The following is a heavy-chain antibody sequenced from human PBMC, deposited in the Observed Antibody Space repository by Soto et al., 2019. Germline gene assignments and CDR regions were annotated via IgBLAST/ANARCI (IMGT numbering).Heavy chain of an antibody. Sequence: PGGSLRLSCAASGFTFSSYGMHWVRQAPGKCLEWVAVISYDGSNKYYADSVKGRFTISRDHSKNTLYLQMNSLRAEDTAVYYCAKERGQGSNWFDPWGQGXLVTVSS. D-gene: IGHD3-10*01. CDR1: GFTFSSYG. CDR2: ISYDGSNK. J-gene: IGHJ5*02. CDR3: AKERGQGSNWFDP. V-gene: IGHV3-30*18.